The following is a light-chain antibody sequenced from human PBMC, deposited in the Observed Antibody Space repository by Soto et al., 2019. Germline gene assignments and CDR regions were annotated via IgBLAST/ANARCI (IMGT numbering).Light chain of an antibody. CDR1: QSLVSRDGNTY. Sequence: DVVMTQSPLSLPVTLGQAASMSCKSSQSLVSRDGNTYLNWFQQRPGQSPRRLVYKVSNRDSGVPDRFSCSGSGTDFTLKISRVEAEDVGVYYCMQGGHWPTFGQGTKLEIK. J-gene: IGKJ2*01. CDR2: KVS. V-gene: IGKV2-30*01. CDR3: MQGGHWPT.